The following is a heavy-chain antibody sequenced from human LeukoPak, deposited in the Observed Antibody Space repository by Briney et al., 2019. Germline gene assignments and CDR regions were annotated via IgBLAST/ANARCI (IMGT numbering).Heavy chain of an antibody. Sequence: GASVKVSCKASGGTFSSYAISWVRQAPGQGLEWMGGIIPIFGTANYAQKFQGRVTITADESTSTAYMELSSLRSEDTAVYYCATERVVGATLLFDYWGQGTLVTVSS. CDR1: GGTFSSYA. CDR3: ATERVVGATLLFDY. D-gene: IGHD1-26*01. CDR2: IIPIFGTA. V-gene: IGHV1-69*13. J-gene: IGHJ4*02.